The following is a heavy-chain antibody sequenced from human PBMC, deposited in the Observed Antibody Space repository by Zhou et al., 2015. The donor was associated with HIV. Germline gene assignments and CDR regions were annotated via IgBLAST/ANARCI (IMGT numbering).Heavy chain of an antibody. CDR1: GGTLSSDG. J-gene: IGHJ2*01. CDR2: IIPMFGTT. D-gene: IGHD7-27*01. CDR3: AREGWGSWYFDL. Sequence: QVQLVQSGAEVKKPGSSVKVSCKASGGTLSSDGISWVRQAPGQGLEWMGGIIPMFGTTDYAQKFQGRVTITADKSTSTAYMELSSLRSEDTAAYYCAREGWGSWYFDLWGRGTLVSVSS. V-gene: IGHV1-69*06.